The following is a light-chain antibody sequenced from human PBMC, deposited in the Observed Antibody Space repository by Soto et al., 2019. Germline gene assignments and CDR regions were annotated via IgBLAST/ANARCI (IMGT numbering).Light chain of an antibody. CDR2: DAS. CDR3: QQYNSYPPWT. CDR1: QSISSW. Sequence: DIQMTQSPSTLSASVGDRVTITCRASQSISSWLAWYQQKPGKAPKLLIYDASSLASGVPSRFSGSGSGTEFTLTISSLQPDDFATYYCQQYNSYPPWTFGQGTKVEIK. V-gene: IGKV1-5*01. J-gene: IGKJ1*01.